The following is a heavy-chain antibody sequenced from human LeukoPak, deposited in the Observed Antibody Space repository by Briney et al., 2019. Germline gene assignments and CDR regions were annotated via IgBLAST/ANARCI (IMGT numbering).Heavy chain of an antibody. Sequence: PGGSLRLSCAASGFTLSSYAMSWVRQAPGKGLEWVSAISGSGGSTYYADSVKGRFTISRDNSKNTLYLQMNSLRAEDTAVYYCAKEGLQDYGDFEYFQHWGQGTLVTVSS. V-gene: IGHV3-23*01. CDR1: GFTLSSYA. CDR2: ISGSGGST. CDR3: AKEGLQDYGDFEYFQH. D-gene: IGHD4-17*01. J-gene: IGHJ1*01.